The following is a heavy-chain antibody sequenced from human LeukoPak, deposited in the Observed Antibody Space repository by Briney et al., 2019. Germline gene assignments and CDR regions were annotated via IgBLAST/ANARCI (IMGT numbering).Heavy chain of an antibody. CDR3: ATETLRTTSYFDY. D-gene: IGHD4-17*01. Sequence: ASVKVSCKASGYTFTSYYMHWVRQAPGQGLEWMGIINPSGGSTIYAQKFQGRVTMTEDTSTDTAYMELSSLRSEDTAVYYCATETLRTTSYFDYWGQGTLVTVSS. CDR2: INPSGGST. CDR1: GYTFTSYY. V-gene: IGHV1-46*01. J-gene: IGHJ4*02.